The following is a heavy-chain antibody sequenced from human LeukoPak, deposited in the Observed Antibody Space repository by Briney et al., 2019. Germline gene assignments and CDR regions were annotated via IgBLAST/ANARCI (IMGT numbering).Heavy chain of an antibody. Sequence: GGSLRLSCAASGFTFSSYAMHWVRQAPGKGLEWVAVISYDGSNKYYADSVKGRFTISRDNSKNTLYLQMNSLRAEDTAVYYCAREGYYGSGSPIRPYYYYGMDVWGQGTTVTVSS. J-gene: IGHJ6*02. CDR2: ISYDGSNK. D-gene: IGHD3-10*01. V-gene: IGHV3-30-3*01. CDR3: AREGYYGSGSPIRPYYYYGMDV. CDR1: GFTFSSYA.